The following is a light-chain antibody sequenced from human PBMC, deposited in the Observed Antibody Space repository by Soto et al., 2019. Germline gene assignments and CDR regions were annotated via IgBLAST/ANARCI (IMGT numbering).Light chain of an antibody. V-gene: IGKV3D-15*01. CDR3: QQARSFPIT. J-gene: IGKJ5*01. Sequence: EVVMTQSPATLSVSPGGRATLSCRASQSISDTLAWYQQKPGQAPRLLTYAASSRATGIPDRFSGSGSGTDFTLTISRLEPEDFATYSCQQARSFPITFGQGTRLEIK. CDR1: QSISDT. CDR2: AAS.